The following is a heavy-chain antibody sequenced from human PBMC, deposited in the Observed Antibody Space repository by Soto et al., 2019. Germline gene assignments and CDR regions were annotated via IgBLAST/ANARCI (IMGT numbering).Heavy chain of an antibody. Sequence: PGGSLRLSCAASGFTFSSYWMHWVRQAPGKGLVWVSRINSDGSSTSYADSVKGRFTISRDNAKNTLYLQMNSLRAEDTAVYYCARDAYPDYYGSGSYYKTAPVDYWGQGTLVTVSS. CDR1: GFTFSSYW. V-gene: IGHV3-74*01. CDR3: ARDAYPDYYGSGSYYKTAPVDY. J-gene: IGHJ4*02. CDR2: INSDGSST. D-gene: IGHD3-10*01.